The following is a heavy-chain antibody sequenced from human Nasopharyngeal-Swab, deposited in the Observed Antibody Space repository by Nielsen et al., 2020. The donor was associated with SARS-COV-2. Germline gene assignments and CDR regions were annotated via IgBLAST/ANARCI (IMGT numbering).Heavy chain of an antibody. CDR1: GGSFSGYY. CDR3: ARGLGQYHYDSSGYYFFDY. CDR2: INHSGST. D-gene: IGHD3-22*01. J-gene: IGHJ4*02. V-gene: IGHV4-34*01. Sequence: SETLSLTCAVYGGSFSGYYWSWIRQHPGKGLEWIGEINHSGSTNYNPSLKSRVTISVDTSKNQFSLKLSSVTAADTAVYYCARGLGQYHYDSSGYYFFDYWGQGTLVTVSS.